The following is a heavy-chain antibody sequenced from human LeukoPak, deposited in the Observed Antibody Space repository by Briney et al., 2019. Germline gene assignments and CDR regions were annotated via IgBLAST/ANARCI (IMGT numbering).Heavy chain of an antibody. CDR3: ARDRVERPYYYDSSGYYGWWFDP. Sequence: GASVTVSCKASGYTFTDYYIHWVRQAPGQGLEWMGWINPDTGATNFAQKFLGRVTLTRDTSITTAYMEVNSLTSDDTAVYYCARDRVERPYYYDSSGYYGWWFDPWGQGTLVTVSS. D-gene: IGHD3-22*01. CDR1: GYTFTDYY. J-gene: IGHJ5*02. V-gene: IGHV1-2*02. CDR2: INPDTGAT.